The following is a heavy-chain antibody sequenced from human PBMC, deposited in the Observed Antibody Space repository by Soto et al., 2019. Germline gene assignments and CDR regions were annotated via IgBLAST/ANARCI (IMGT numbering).Heavy chain of an antibody. CDR3: ARDQRGYSYGYGYFDY. D-gene: IGHD5-18*01. J-gene: IGHJ4*02. Sequence: SETLSLTCTVSGGSISSGGYYWSWIRQHPGKGLEWIGYIYYSGSTYYNPSLKSRVTISVDTSKNQFSLKLSSVTVADTAVYYCARDQRGYSYGYGYFDYWGQGTLVTVSS. V-gene: IGHV4-31*03. CDR2: IYYSGST. CDR1: GGSISSGGYY.